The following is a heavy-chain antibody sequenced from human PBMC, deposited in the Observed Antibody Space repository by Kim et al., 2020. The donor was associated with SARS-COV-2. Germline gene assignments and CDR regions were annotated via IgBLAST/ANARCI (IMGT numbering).Heavy chain of an antibody. Sequence: ASVKVSCKASGYTFTSYDINWVRRATGQGLEWMGWMNPNSGNTGYAQKFQGRVTMTRNTSISTAYMELSSLRSEDTAVYYCARTRSSPRRPLDNWFDPWGQGTLVTVSS. CDR1: GYTFTSYD. D-gene: IGHD6-13*01. V-gene: IGHV1-8*01. J-gene: IGHJ5*02. CDR3: ARTRSSPRRPLDNWFDP. CDR2: MNPNSGNT.